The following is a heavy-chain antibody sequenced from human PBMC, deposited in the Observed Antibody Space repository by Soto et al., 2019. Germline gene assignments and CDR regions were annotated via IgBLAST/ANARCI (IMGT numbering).Heavy chain of an antibody. Sequence: SETLSLTCTVSGGSISSYYLSWIRQPPGKGLEWIGYIYYSGSTNYNPSLKSRVTISVDTSKNQFSLKLSSVTAADTAVYYCARGGRITIFGVVTNWFDPWGQGTLVTVSS. D-gene: IGHD3-3*01. V-gene: IGHV4-59*01. CDR2: IYYSGST. CDR3: ARGGRITIFGVVTNWFDP. CDR1: GGSISSYY. J-gene: IGHJ5*02.